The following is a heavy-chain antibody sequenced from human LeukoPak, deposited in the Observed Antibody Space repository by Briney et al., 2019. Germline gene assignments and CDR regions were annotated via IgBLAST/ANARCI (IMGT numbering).Heavy chain of an antibody. CDR2: ISTSTGDT. V-gene: IGHV1-18*01. J-gene: IGHJ4*02. D-gene: IGHD4-11*01. CDR1: GYSFILYG. Sequence: ASVKVSCKTSGYSFILYGISWVRQAPGQGPEWMGWISTSTGDTKYTQKFQGRVTLTTNTSTSTAYMELSSLRSDDTAVYYCARDDNYGIFVNVDYWGQGTLVTVSS. CDR3: ARDDNYGIFVNVDY.